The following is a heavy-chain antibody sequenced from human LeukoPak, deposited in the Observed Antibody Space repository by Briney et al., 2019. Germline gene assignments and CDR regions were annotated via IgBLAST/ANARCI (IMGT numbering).Heavy chain of an antibody. J-gene: IGHJ6*03. Sequence: GASVKVSCKASGYTFTGCYMHWVRQAPGQGLEWMGWINPNSGGTNYAQKFQGRVTMTRDTSISTAYMELSRLRSDDTAVYYCAREGNRSYYYYMDVWGKGTTVTVSS. CDR2: INPNSGGT. CDR3: AREGNRSYYYYMDV. D-gene: IGHD1-14*01. CDR1: GYTFTGCY. V-gene: IGHV1-2*02.